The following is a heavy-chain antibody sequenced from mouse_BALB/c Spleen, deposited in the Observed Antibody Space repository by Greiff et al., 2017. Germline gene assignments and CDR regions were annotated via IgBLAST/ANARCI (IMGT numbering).Heavy chain of an antibody. D-gene: IGHD2-9*01. CDR2: IYPGGGYT. J-gene: IGHJ2*01. V-gene: IGHV1-63*02. Sequence: VQLVESGAELVRPGTSVKISCKASGYTFTNYWLGWVKQRPGHGLEWIGDIYPGGGYTNYNEKFKGKATLTADTSSSTAYMQLSSLTSEDSAVYFCARSFYGSDYWGQGTTLTVSS. CDR1: GYTFTNYW. CDR3: ARSFYGSDY.